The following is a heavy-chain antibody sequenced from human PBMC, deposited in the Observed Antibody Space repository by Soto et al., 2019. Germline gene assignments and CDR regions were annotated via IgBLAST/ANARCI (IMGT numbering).Heavy chain of an antibody. J-gene: IGHJ4*02. Sequence: XGTLSLTCAVYGGSFSGYYWSWIRQPPGKGLEWIGEINHSGSTNYNPSLKSRVTISVDTSKNQFSLKLSSVTAADTAVYYCARGFNAILEWKRGAFDYWGQGTLVTVSS. D-gene: IGHD3-3*01. CDR3: ARGFNAILEWKRGAFDY. CDR1: GGSFSGYY. V-gene: IGHV4-34*01. CDR2: INHSGST.